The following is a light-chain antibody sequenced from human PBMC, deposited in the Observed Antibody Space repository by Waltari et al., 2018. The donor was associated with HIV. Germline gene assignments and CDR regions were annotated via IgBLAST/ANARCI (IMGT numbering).Light chain of an antibody. CDR2: RSN. CDR3: AAWDDSLSGHVV. V-gene: IGLV1-47*01. J-gene: IGLJ2*01. CDR1: SSNIGSNY. Sequence: QSVLTQPPSASGTPGQRVTISCSGSSSNIGSNYVYWYQQLPGTAPKLLIYRSNRRPSGVPGRFSDSKSGTSASRAISGLRSEDEADYYCAAWDDSLSGHVVFGGGTKLTVL.